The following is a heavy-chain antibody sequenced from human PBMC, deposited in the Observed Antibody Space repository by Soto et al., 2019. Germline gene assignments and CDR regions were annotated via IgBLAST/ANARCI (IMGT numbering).Heavy chain of an antibody. V-gene: IGHV1-69*12. CDR3: ARDKDPDSSGWYYFDY. CDR2: IIPIFGTA. J-gene: IGHJ4*02. CDR1: GGTFSSYA. D-gene: IGHD6-19*01. Sequence: QVQLVQSGAEVKKPGSSVKVSCKASGGTFSSYAISWVRQAPGQGLEWMGGIIPIFGTANYAQKFQGRVKITADESTSTAYMELSSLRSEDTSVYYCARDKDPDSSGWYYFDYWGQGTLVTVSS.